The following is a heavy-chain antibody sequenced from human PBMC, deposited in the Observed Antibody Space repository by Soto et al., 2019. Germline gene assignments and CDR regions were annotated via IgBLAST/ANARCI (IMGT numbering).Heavy chain of an antibody. CDR2: IYYSGST. Sequence: SETLSLTCTVSGGSVSSGSYYWSWIRQPPGKGLEWIGYIYYSGSTNYNPSLKSRVTRSVDTSKNQFSLKLSSVTAADTAVYYCARVSIVVVPAAMRERYFDYWGQGTLVTVSS. D-gene: IGHD2-2*01. CDR1: GGSVSSGSYY. J-gene: IGHJ4*02. CDR3: ARVSIVVVPAAMRERYFDY. V-gene: IGHV4-61*01.